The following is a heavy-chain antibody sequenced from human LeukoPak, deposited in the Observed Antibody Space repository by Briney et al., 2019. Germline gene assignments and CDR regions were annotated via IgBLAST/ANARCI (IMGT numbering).Heavy chain of an antibody. CDR2: ISYDGSNK. J-gene: IGHJ4*02. V-gene: IGHV3-30-3*01. CDR1: GFTFSSYA. D-gene: IGHD3-3*02. Sequence: PGGSLRLSCAASGFTFSSYAMHWVRQAPGKGLEWVAVISYDGSNKYYADSVKGRFTISRDNSKNTLYLQMNSLRAEDTAVYYCARDIFGVVILYYFDYWGQGTLVTVSS. CDR3: ARDIFGVVILYYFDY.